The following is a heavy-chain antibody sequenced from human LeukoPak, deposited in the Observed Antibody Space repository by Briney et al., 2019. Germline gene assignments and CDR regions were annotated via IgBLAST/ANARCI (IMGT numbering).Heavy chain of an antibody. D-gene: IGHD3-22*01. CDR3: ARGDYYDNSGYLYY. CDR2: IYYSGST. Sequence: KSSETLSLTCTVSGGSISSSSYYWGWIRQPPGKGLEWIGSIYYSGSTYYNPSLKSRVTISEDTSKNQFILKLSSVTAADTAVYYCARGDYYDNSGYLYYWGQGTLVTVSS. J-gene: IGHJ4*02. CDR1: GGSISSSSYY. V-gene: IGHV4-39*01.